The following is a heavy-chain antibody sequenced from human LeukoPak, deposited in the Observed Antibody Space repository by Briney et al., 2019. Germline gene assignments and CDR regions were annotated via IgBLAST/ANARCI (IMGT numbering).Heavy chain of an antibody. CDR1: GGSISSSSCY. Sequence: SETLSLTCTVSGGSISSSSCYWGWIRQPPGKGLEWIGSIYYSGSTYYNPSLKSRVTISVDTSKNQFSLKLSSVTAADTAVYYCARLARLVSGGDDYWGQGTLVTVSS. CDR3: ARLARLVSGGDDY. CDR2: IYYSGST. V-gene: IGHV4-39*01. D-gene: IGHD6-25*01. J-gene: IGHJ4*02.